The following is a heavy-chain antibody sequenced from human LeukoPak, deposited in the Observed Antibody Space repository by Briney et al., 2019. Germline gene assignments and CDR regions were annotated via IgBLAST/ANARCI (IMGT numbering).Heavy chain of an antibody. CDR2: IRGSGGST. Sequence: PGGSLRLSCAASGFTFSSYGMSWVRQAPGKGLEGVSAIRGSGGSTYYADSVKGRFTISRDNSKNTLYLQMNSLRAEDTAVYYCAGARWEPGVDYWGQGTLVTVSS. CDR1: GFTFSSYG. D-gene: IGHD1-26*01. V-gene: IGHV3-23*01. CDR3: AGARWEPGVDY. J-gene: IGHJ4*02.